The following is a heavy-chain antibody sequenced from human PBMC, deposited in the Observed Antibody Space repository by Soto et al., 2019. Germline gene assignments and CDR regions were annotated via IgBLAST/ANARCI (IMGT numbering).Heavy chain of an antibody. CDR1: GGSISSGGYY. D-gene: IGHD1-26*01. J-gene: IGHJ4*02. Sequence: SETLSLTCTVSGGSISSGGYYWSWIRQHPGKGLEWIGYIYYSGSTNYNPSLKSRVTISVDTSKNQFSLKLSSVTAADTAVYYCARRYGGNLDYWGQGTLVTVSS. CDR2: IYYSGST. V-gene: IGHV4-61*08. CDR3: ARRYGGNLDY.